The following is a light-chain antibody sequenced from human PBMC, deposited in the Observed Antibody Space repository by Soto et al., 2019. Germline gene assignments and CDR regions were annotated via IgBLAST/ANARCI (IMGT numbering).Light chain of an antibody. V-gene: IGKV1-12*01. J-gene: IGKJ1*01. CDR3: QQSYSSPPT. Sequence: DVQMTQSPSSVSASVGDRVTITCRATEDVSSWLAWYQQKPGKAPKPLIFAASSLQSGVPSRFSGSRSGPDFTLTISSLQPEDFATYYCQQSYSSPPTFGQGTKVDIK. CDR2: AAS. CDR1: EDVSSW.